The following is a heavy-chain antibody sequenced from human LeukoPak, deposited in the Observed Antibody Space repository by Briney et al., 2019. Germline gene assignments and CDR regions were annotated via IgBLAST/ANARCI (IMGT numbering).Heavy chain of an antibody. CDR3: AKEGGYFDWLLIPVDY. CDR1: GFTFSSYE. CDR2: ISSSGSTI. Sequence: GGSLRLSCAASGFTFSSYEMNWLRQAPGKGLEWVSYISSSGSTIYYADSVKGRFTISRDNAKNSLYLQMNSLRAEDTAVYYCAKEGGYFDWLLIPVDYWGQGTLVTVSS. D-gene: IGHD3-9*01. J-gene: IGHJ4*02. V-gene: IGHV3-48*03.